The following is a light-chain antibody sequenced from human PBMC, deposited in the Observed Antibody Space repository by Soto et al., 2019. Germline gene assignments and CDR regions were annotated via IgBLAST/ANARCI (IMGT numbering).Light chain of an antibody. J-gene: IGKJ1*01. Sequence: IRMTQSPSSLSASTGHRVTITCRASQGISSYLAWYQQKPGKAPKLLIYAASTLQSGVPSRFSGSGSGTEFTLTISSLQPDDFATYYCQHYNSYSEAFGQGTKVDIK. CDR2: AAS. CDR3: QHYNSYSEA. CDR1: QGISSY. V-gene: IGKV1-8*01.